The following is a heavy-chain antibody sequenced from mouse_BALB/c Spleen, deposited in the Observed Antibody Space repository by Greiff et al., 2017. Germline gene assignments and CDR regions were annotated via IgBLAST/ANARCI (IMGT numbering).Heavy chain of an antibody. CDR1: GFSLTDYG. D-gene: IGHD2-3*01. CDR2: IGGGGST. J-gene: IGHJ2*01. V-gene: IGHV2-6-5*01. CDR3: AKSNYDGYHYVDY. Sequence: VQRVESGPGLVAPSQSLSITCTVSGFSLTDYGVSWIRQPPGKGLEWLGVIGGGGSTYYNSALKSRLSISKDNSKSQVFLKMNSLQTDDTAMYYCAKSNYDGYHYVDYWGQGTTLTVSS.